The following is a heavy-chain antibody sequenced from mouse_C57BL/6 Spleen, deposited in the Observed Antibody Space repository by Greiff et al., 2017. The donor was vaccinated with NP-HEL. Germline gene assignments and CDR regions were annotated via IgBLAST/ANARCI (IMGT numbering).Heavy chain of an antibody. CDR3: ARSDYYGNYRYFDV. Sequence: EVQLQQSGPELVKPGASVKIPCKASGYTFTDYNMDWVKQSHGKSLEWIGDINPNNGGTIYNQKFKGKATLTVDKSSSTAYMELRSLTSEDTAVYYCARSDYYGNYRYFDVWGTGTTVTVSS. V-gene: IGHV1-18*01. J-gene: IGHJ1*03. CDR2: INPNNGGT. D-gene: IGHD2-1*01. CDR1: GYTFTDYN.